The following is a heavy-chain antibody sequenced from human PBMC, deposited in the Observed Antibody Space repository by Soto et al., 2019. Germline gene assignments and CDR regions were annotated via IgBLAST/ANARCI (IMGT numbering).Heavy chain of an antibody. D-gene: IGHD6-19*01. Sequence: SETLSLTCTVSGGSISSSSYYWGWIRQPPGKGLEWIGSIYYSGSTYYNPSLKSRVTISVDTSKNQFSLKLSSVTAADTAVYYCARQKVGSGWYYGGPNYYFDYWGQGTLVTVSS. J-gene: IGHJ4*02. V-gene: IGHV4-39*01. CDR2: IYYSGST. CDR3: ARQKVGSGWYYGGPNYYFDY. CDR1: GGSISSSSYY.